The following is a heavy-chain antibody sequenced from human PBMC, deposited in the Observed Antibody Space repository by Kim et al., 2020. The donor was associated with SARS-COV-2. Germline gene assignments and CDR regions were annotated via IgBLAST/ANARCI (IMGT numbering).Heavy chain of an antibody. J-gene: IGHJ4*02. Sequence: FQGRVTITADKSTSTAYMELSSLRSEDTAVYYCARDELRGIAAAGSFDYWGQGTLVTVSS. CDR3: ARDELRGIAAAGSFDY. D-gene: IGHD6-13*01. V-gene: IGHV1-69*04.